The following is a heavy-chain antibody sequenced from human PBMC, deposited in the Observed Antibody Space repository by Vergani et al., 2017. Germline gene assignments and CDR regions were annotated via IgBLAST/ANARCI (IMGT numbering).Heavy chain of an antibody. CDR1: GGSFSGYY. J-gene: IGHJ4*02. CDR3: AGGRSTQYDRPTDDY. V-gene: IGHV4-34*01. D-gene: IGHD3-9*01. CDR2: INHSGST. Sequence: QVQLQQWGAGLLKPSETLSLTCAVYGGSFSGYYWSWIRQPPGKGLEWIGEINHSGSTNYNPSLKSRVTISVDTSKNQFSLKLSSVTAADTAVYYCAGGRSTQYDRPTDDYWGQGTLVTVSS.